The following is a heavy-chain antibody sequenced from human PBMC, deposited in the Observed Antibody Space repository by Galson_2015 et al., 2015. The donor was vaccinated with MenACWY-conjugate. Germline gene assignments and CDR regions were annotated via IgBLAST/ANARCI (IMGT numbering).Heavy chain of an antibody. V-gene: IGHV3-74*01. Sequence: SLRLSCAASGFTFSSYWMHWARQAPGKGLVWVSRINSDGSSTSYADSVKGRFTISRDNAKNTLYLQMNSLRAEDTAVYYCARGPETYYYDSSGYYYWGQGTLVTVSS. D-gene: IGHD3-22*01. CDR2: INSDGSST. J-gene: IGHJ4*02. CDR3: ARGPETYYYDSSGYYY. CDR1: GFTFSSYW.